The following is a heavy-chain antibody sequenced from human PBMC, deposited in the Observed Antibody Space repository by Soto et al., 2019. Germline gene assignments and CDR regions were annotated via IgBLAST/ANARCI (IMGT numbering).Heavy chain of an antibody. V-gene: IGHV3-23*01. CDR2: ISGSGGST. CDR3: AKDRFPPVGGDEVYNWFDP. Sequence: GGSLRLSCAASGFTFSSYAMSWVLQAPGKGLEWVSAISGSGGSTYYADSVKGRFTISRDNSKNTLYLQMNSLRAEDTAVYYCAKDRFPPVGGDEVYNWFDPWGQGSLVTGSS. D-gene: IGHD2-21*02. J-gene: IGHJ5*02. CDR1: GFTFSSYA.